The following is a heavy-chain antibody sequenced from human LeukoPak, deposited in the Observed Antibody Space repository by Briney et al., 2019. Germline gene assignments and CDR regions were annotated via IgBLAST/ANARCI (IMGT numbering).Heavy chain of an antibody. Sequence: GGSLRLSCATSGFTFSNYGMHWVRQAPGQGLEWVAVVWYDGTNKFYADSVKGRFTISRDNSKNTLYLQMNSLRAEDTAVYYCAKGRDSGSYTGFDYWGQGTLVTVSS. CDR2: VWYDGTNK. CDR1: GFTFSNYG. D-gene: IGHD1-26*01. CDR3: AKGRDSGSYTGFDY. J-gene: IGHJ4*02. V-gene: IGHV3-33*06.